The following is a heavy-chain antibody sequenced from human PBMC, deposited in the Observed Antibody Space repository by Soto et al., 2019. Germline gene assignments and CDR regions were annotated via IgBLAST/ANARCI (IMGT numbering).Heavy chain of an antibody. CDR3: ERDTSQKEWHFDP. D-gene: IGHD3-3*01. Sequence: GASVKVSCKASGYTFTSYGISWARQAPGQGLEWMGWISAYNGNTNYAQKLQGRVTMTTDTSTSTAYMELRSLRSDDTAVFYCERDTSQKEWHFDPWGQGTLVTVSS. J-gene: IGHJ5*02. CDR1: GYTFTSYG. V-gene: IGHV1-18*01. CDR2: ISAYNGNT.